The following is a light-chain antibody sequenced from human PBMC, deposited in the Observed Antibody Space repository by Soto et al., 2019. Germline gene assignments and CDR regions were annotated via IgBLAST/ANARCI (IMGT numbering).Light chain of an antibody. CDR2: AAS. CDR1: QGIRND. Sequence: AVPMTQSPSSLSASVGDRVTITCRASQGIRNDLGWYQQKPGKAPKRLFYAASSFQSGVPSRFRGSGSGTDFTVTISSLKPEDFATYYCLQDYNYPRTFGQETKVEIK. CDR3: LQDYNYPRT. J-gene: IGKJ1*01. V-gene: IGKV1-6*01.